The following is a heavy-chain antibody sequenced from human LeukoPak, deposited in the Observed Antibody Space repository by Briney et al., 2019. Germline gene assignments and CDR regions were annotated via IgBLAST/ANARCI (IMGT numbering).Heavy chain of an antibody. D-gene: IGHD1-14*01. CDR3: ARWGAYKAPDY. CDR2: IWYDGSNK. Sequence: GGSLRLSCAASGFTFSSHGMHWVRQAPGKGLEWVAVIWYDGSNKYYADSVKGRFTISRDNSKNTLYLQMNSLRAEDTAVYYCARWGAYKAPDYWGQGTLVTVSS. V-gene: IGHV3-33*01. CDR1: GFTFSSHG. J-gene: IGHJ4*02.